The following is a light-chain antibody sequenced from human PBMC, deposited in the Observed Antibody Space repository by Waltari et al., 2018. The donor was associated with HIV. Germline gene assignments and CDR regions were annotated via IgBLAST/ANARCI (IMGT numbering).Light chain of an antibody. CDR3: QQYAT. J-gene: IGKJ2*01. V-gene: IGKV1-33*01. Sequence: DIQLTQYPSSLSASVGDRATITCQASQDIRNYLNWYQKKAREAPTRLFCVASKLETRVPSRFSGSRSWTTFTFTNSGLQPEDIATYCYQQYATFGPGTKLEIK. CDR2: VAS. CDR1: QDIRNY.